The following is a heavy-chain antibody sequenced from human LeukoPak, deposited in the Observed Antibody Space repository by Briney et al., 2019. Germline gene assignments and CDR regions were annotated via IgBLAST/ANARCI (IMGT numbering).Heavy chain of an antibody. CDR3: ATGRSGSPGLDDAFDI. CDR1: GYTLTELS. CDR2: FDPEDGET. Sequence: RASVKVSCKVSGYTLTELSMHWVGQAPGKGLEWMGGFDPEDGETIYAQKFQGRVTMTEDTSTDTAYMELSSLRSEDTAVYYCATGRSGSPGLDDAFDIWGQGTMVTVSS. D-gene: IGHD1-26*01. J-gene: IGHJ3*02. V-gene: IGHV1-24*01.